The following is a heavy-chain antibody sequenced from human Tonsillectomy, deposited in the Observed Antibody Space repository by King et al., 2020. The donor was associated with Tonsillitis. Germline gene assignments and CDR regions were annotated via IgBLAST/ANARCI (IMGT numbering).Heavy chain of an antibody. Sequence: PLQESGPGLVKPSETLSLTCTVSGGSISSSSYYWGWIRQPPGKGLEWIGSIYYSGSTYYNPSLKSRVTISVDTSKNQFSLKLSSVTAADTAVYYCARQTSWIQLWSYWGQGTLVTVSS. CDR2: IYYSGST. CDR1: GGSISSSSYY. D-gene: IGHD5-18*01. V-gene: IGHV4-39*01. CDR3: ARQTSWIQLWSY. J-gene: IGHJ4*02.